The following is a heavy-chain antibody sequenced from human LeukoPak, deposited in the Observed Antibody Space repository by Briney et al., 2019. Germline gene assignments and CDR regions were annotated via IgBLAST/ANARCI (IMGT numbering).Heavy chain of an antibody. CDR1: GYTFTSYY. Sequence: ASVKVSCKASGYTFTSYYMHWVRQAHGKGLEWMGLINPSGGSTMYAQKLQGRVNMTRDKSTRTVYMEGGRRREEETGGYERARGWVYYWGQGTLVTVSS. CDR3: ARGWVYY. CDR2: INPSGGST. V-gene: IGHV1-46*04. J-gene: IGHJ4*02. D-gene: IGHD5-24*01.